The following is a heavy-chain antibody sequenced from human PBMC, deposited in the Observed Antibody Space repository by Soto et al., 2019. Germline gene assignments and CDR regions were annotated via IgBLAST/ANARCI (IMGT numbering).Heavy chain of an antibody. CDR2: VYSTGGV. J-gene: IGHJ6*02. D-gene: IGHD1-26*01. CDR3: ARDLSGTGLDI. CDR1: GDSIGRFY. V-gene: IGHV4-4*07. Sequence: QLQLHESGPGLVKPSETLSLTCNVSGDSIGRFYWSWIRQSAGKGLEWIGRVYSTGGVTYNPALKGRVPISLDRSNDHVSLEMNSVTAADTAVYFCARDLSGTGLDIWGRGTRVSVSS.